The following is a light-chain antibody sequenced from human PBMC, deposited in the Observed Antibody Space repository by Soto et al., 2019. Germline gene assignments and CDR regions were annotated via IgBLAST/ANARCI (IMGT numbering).Light chain of an antibody. CDR1: SGHSSYA. CDR2: LNSDGSH. V-gene: IGLV4-69*01. Sequence: QLVLTQSPSASASLGASVKLTCTLSSGHSSYAIAWHQQQPEKGPRYLMKLNSDGSHNKGDGIPDRFSGSSSGAVRYLTISSLQSEDEADYYCQTWGTGTLVFGGGTKVTVL. CDR3: QTWGTGTLV. J-gene: IGLJ2*01.